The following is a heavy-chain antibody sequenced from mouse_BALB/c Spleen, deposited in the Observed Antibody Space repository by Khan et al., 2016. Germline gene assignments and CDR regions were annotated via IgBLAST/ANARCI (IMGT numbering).Heavy chain of an antibody. Sequence: QLVESGPDLVKPSQSLSLTCTVTGYSITSGYSWHWIRQLPGNQLAWNRFILYSANTNYNPFLNSRISITLDNTKYQYLLQLNAVTIEDTATDYCARSDCYRYEYAIDYWGQGTTITVSS. D-gene: IGHD2-14*01. J-gene: IGHJ4*01. CDR3: ARSDCYRYEYAIDY. CDR1: GYSITSGYS. CDR2: ILYSANT. V-gene: IGHV3-1*02.